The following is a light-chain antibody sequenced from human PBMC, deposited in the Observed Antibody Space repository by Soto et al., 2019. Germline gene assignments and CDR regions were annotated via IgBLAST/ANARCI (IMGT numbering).Light chain of an antibody. Sequence: QSALTQPASVSGSPGQSITISCTGTSSDVGGYNYVSWYQQHPGKAPKLIIYDVSNRPSGVSNRFSGSKSGNTASLTSSGLQAEDEADYYCSSYTSSRTYVFGTGTKVTVL. J-gene: IGLJ1*01. CDR1: SSDVGGYNY. CDR2: DVS. CDR3: SSYTSSRTYV. V-gene: IGLV2-14*01.